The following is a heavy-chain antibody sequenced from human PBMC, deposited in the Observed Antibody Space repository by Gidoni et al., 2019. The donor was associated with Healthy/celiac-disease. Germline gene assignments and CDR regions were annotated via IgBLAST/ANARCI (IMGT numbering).Heavy chain of an antibody. V-gene: IGHV4-39*01. J-gene: IGHJ4*02. CDR1: LGSISSSSYY. CDR2: IYYSGST. D-gene: IGHD3-22*01. Sequence: LQLQVSRPGLVKPSETLSLTCTVSLGSISSSSYYWGWIRQPPGKGLEWIGSIYYSGSTYYNPSLKSRVTISVDTSKNQFSLKLSSVTAADTAVYYCARGDSSGTFDYWGQGTLVTVSS. CDR3: ARGDSSGTFDY.